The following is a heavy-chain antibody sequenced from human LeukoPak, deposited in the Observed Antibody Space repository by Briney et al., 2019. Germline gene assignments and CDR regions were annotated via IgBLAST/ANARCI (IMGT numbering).Heavy chain of an antibody. Sequence: SETLSLTCTVSGGSISSSSYYWGWIRQPPGKGLEWIGSIYYSGSTYYNPSLKSRVTISVDTSKNQFSLKLSSVTAADTAVYYCARTSTYLNYYYYMDVWGKGTTVTVSS. D-gene: IGHD1-1*01. CDR2: IYYSGST. CDR3: ARTSTYLNYYYYMDV. CDR1: GGSISSSSYY. V-gene: IGHV4-39*07. J-gene: IGHJ6*03.